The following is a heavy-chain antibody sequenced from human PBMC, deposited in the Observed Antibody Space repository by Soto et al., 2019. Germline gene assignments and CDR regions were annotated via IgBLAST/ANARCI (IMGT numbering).Heavy chain of an antibody. CDR2: IYYSGTT. V-gene: IGHV4-59*01. Sequence: QVQLQESGPGLVKPSETLSLTCTVSGGSISSYYWSWIRQPPGKGLEWIGYIYYSGTTNYNPSLKSRATISVDTSKNQFSLKLSSVTAADTAVYYCARERSGSYSDYWGQGTLVTVSS. CDR1: GGSISSYY. D-gene: IGHD1-26*01. J-gene: IGHJ4*02. CDR3: ARERSGSYSDY.